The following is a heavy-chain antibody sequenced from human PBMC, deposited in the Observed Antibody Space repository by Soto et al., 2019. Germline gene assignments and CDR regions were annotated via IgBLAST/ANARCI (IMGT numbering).Heavy chain of an antibody. J-gene: IGHJ4*02. Sequence: QITLKESGPTLVKPTQTLTLTCTFSGFSLSTSGVGVGWIRQPPGKALEWIAVVYWDDTKHYSPSLKSRLTITKDTSKNQVVLTMTNMDPVDTPTYFCAHKGYGDYPLDYWGQGTLVTVSS. CDR2: VYWDDTK. V-gene: IGHV2-5*02. CDR1: GFSLSTSGVG. D-gene: IGHD4-17*01. CDR3: AHKGYGDYPLDY.